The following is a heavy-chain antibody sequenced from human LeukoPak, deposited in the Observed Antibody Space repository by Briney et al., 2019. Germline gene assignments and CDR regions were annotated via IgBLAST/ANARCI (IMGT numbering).Heavy chain of an antibody. D-gene: IGHD3-10*01. CDR2: IYYSGST. V-gene: IGHV4-59*01. Sequence: SETLSLTCTVSGGSISSYYWSWIRQPPGKGLEWIGYIYYSGSTNYNPSLKSRVTISVDTSKNQFSLKLSSVTAADTAVYYCARGITMVRGVTQIYYYGMDVWGKGTTVTVSS. CDR3: ARGITMVRGVTQIYYYGMDV. CDR1: GGSISSYY. J-gene: IGHJ6*04.